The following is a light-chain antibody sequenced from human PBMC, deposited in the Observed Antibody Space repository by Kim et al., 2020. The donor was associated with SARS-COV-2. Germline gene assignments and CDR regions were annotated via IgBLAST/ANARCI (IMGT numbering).Light chain of an antibody. J-gene: IGLJ2*01. CDR1: NIGSKS. CDR2: YDS. Sequence: PGKTARMTCGGNNIGSKSVHWYQQKPGQAPVLVIYYDSDRPSGIPERFSGSNSGNTATLTISRVEAGDEADYYCQVWDSSSDHVVFGGGTQLTVL. CDR3: QVWDSSSDHVV. V-gene: IGLV3-21*04.